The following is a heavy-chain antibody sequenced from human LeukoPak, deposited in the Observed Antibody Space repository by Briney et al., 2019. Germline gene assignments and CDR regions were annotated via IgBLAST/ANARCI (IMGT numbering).Heavy chain of an antibody. Sequence: SETLSLTCTVSGGSISSYYWSWIRQPPGKGLEWIGYIYYSGSTNYNPSLKSRGTISVDTPKNQFSLKLSSVTAADTAVYYCARDRGSTWGQGTLVTVSS. D-gene: IGHD2-2*01. CDR2: IYYSGST. CDR3: ARDRGST. V-gene: IGHV4-59*01. CDR1: GGSISSYY. J-gene: IGHJ5*02.